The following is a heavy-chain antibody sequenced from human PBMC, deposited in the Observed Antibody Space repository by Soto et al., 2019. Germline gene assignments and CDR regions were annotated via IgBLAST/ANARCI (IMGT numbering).Heavy chain of an antibody. CDR1: GFTVSSNY. CDR2: IYSGGST. V-gene: IGHV3-53*01. D-gene: IGHD2-15*01. J-gene: IGHJ4*02. CDR3: ARDSGYCSGGSCYRGDY. Sequence: EVQLVESGGGLIQPGGSLRLSCAASGFTVSSNYMSWVRQAPGKGLEWVSVIYSGGSTYYADSVKGRFTISRDNSKNTLDLQMNSLRAEDTAVYYCARDSGYCSGGSCYRGDYWGQGTLVTVSS.